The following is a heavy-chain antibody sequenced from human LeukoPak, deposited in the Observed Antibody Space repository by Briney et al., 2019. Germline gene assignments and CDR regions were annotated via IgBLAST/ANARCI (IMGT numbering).Heavy chain of an antibody. Sequence: GMSLRLSCAASGFTFSSYAMHWVRQAPGKGLEWVAVISYDGSNKYYADSVKGRFTISRDNSKNTLYLQMNSLRAEDTAVYHCARGGAVAVLYYFDYWGQGTLVTVSS. V-gene: IGHV3-30-3*01. CDR3: ARGGAVAVLYYFDY. CDR1: GFTFSSYA. J-gene: IGHJ4*02. D-gene: IGHD6-19*01. CDR2: ISYDGSNK.